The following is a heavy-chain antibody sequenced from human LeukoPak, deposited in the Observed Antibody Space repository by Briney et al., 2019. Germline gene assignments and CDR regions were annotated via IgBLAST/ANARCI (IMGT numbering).Heavy chain of an antibody. CDR3: ARVTIAAAGAP. V-gene: IGHV5-51*01. Sequence: GESLKISCKGSGYSFTSYWIGWVRQMPGKGLEWRGLIYPAASDTRSSPSFQGQVTISADKSISTAYLQWSSLKASDTAMYYCARVTIAAAGAPWGQGTLVTVSS. J-gene: IGHJ5*02. CDR2: IYPAASDT. CDR1: GYSFTSYW. D-gene: IGHD6-13*01.